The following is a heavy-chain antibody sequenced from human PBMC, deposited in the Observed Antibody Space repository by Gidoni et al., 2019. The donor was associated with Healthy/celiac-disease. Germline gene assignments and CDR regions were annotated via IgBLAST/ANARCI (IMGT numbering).Heavy chain of an antibody. CDR3: ATNSHYYGSGT. Sequence: QVQLQQWGAGLLKPSATLSLTCAVYGGSFSGYYWSWIRQPPGKGLEWIGEINHSGSTNYNPSLKSRVTISVDTSKNQFSLKLSSVTAADTAVYYCATNSHYYGSGTWGQGTLVTVSS. V-gene: IGHV4-34*01. CDR1: GGSFSGYY. CDR2: INHSGST. D-gene: IGHD3-10*01. J-gene: IGHJ5*02.